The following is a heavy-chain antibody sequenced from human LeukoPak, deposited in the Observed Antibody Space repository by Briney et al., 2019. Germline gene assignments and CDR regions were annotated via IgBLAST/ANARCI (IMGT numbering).Heavy chain of an antibody. J-gene: IGHJ4*02. CDR3: ARGDSGFDY. CDR1: GFTFSSYW. D-gene: IGHD6-19*01. CDR2: IKQDGSEK. V-gene: IGHV3-7*01. Sequence: GGSLRLSCAASGFTFSSYWMNWVRQLPGKGLEWLANIKQDGSEKYYVDSVKGRFTISRDNAKNSLYLQMNSLRAEDTAVYYCARGDSGFDYWGQGALVTVSS.